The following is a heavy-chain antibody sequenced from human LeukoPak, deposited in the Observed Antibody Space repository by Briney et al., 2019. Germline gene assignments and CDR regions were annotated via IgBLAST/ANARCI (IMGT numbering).Heavy chain of an antibody. CDR2: ISGYNSNT. V-gene: IGHV1-18*01. Sequence: GASVKVSCKPSGYTFTSYGISWLRQAPGQGLEWLGWISGYNSNTNYAQKFQGRVTMTTDTPTSTAYMDLRRLKSDDTAVYYCAVHDFYSGGYHFDYWGQGTLVTVSS. CDR3: AVHDFYSGGYHFDY. CDR1: GYTFTSYG. J-gene: IGHJ4*02. D-gene: IGHD3-3*01.